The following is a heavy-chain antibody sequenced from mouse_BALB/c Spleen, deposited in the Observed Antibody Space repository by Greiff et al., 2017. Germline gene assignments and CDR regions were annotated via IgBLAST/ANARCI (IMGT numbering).Heavy chain of an antibody. Sequence: EVQLVQSGADLVKPGGSLTLTCAASGFTFSSDDMSWVRRTLDRKQEWVATIISCGSYTYYPDSVKGRFTISRDTAKNTLYLKLSSLNTEDTAMYYCARGCGDCSMDYWGQGTSVTVAS. CDR3: ARGCGDCSMDY. V-gene: IGHV5-6*01. CDR2: IISCGSYT. J-gene: IGHJ4*01. CDR1: GFTFSSDD. D-gene: IGHD2-13*01.